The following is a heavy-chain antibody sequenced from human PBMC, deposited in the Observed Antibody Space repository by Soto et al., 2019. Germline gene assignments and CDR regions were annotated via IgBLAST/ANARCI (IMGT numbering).Heavy chain of an antibody. J-gene: IGHJ4*02. CDR1: GFTFSRYS. CDR3: ARESEDLTSNFDY. Sequence: GGSLRLSCAASGFTFSRYSMNWVRQAPGKGLEWVSSISSTTNYIYYADSMEGRFTVSRDNAKNSVYLDMNSLSAEDTAVYYCARESEDLTSNFDYWGQGTLVTVSS. CDR2: ISSTTNYI. V-gene: IGHV3-21*01.